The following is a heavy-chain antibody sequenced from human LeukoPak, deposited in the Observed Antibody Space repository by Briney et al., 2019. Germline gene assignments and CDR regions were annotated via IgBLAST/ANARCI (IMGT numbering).Heavy chain of an antibody. D-gene: IGHD2-2*03. CDR1: GGSISSDDYY. CDR3: ARVVAGYCSSATCHRYTMDV. Sequence: SETLSLTCTVSGGSISSDDYYWSWIRQPPGKGLEWIGYIYYSGITYYNPSLKSRVTISVDTSKNQFSLKLSSVTAADTAVYYCARVVAGYCSSATCHRYTMDVWGQGTTVTVSS. CDR2: IYYSGIT. V-gene: IGHV4-30-4*01. J-gene: IGHJ6*02.